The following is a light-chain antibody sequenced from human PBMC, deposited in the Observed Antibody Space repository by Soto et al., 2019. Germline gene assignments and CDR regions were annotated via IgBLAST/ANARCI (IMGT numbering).Light chain of an antibody. CDR3: SSYAGSNIGV. V-gene: IGLV2-8*01. CDR1: SSDVGGYNY. CDR2: EVS. Sequence: QSALTQPPSASGSPGQSVTISCTGTSSDVGGYNYVSWYQQHPGKAPKLMIYEVSKRPSGVPERFSGSKSGNTASLTVSGLQAEDEADYYCSSYAGSNIGVFGGGTKLTVL. J-gene: IGLJ2*01.